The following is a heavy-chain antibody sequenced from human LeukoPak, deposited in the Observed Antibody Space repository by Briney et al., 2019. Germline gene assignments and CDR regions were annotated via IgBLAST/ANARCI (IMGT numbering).Heavy chain of an antibody. CDR2: IYYSGST. CDR1: GGSISSYY. CDR3: ARSAGYCSGGSCYFVFDY. D-gene: IGHD2-15*01. Sequence: SETLSLTGTVSGGSISSYYWSWIRQPPGKGLEWIGYIYYSGSTNYNPSLKSRVTISVDTSKNQFSLKLSSVTDADTAVYYCARSAGYCSGGSCYFVFDYWGQGTLVTVSS. J-gene: IGHJ4*02. V-gene: IGHV4-59*08.